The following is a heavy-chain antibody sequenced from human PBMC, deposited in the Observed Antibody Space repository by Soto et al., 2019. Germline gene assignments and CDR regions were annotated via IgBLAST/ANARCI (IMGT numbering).Heavy chain of an antibody. V-gene: IGHV1-69*13. Sequence: ASVKVSCKASGGNFNTYGIGWGRQAPGQGLEWMGEIIPLLGTPNYAQRFQGRVTITADESTTTAYMELSSLRSEDSAVYYCARLHVPMTYGRGVFDSWGQGTLVTVSS. J-gene: IGHJ4*02. CDR2: IIPLLGTP. D-gene: IGHD3-10*01. CDR1: GGNFNTYG. CDR3: ARLHVPMTYGRGVFDS.